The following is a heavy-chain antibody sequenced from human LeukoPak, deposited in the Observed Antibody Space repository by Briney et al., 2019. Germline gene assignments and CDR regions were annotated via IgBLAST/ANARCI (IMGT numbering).Heavy chain of an antibody. CDR3: AKGGYYDLDAFDI. V-gene: IGHV3-48*01. Sequence: AGGSLRLSCAASGLTISSYSMNWARQAPGKGLQWVSYISSSSSTIYYADSVKGRFTISRDNAKNSLYLQMNSLRAEDTALYYCAKGGYYDLDAFDIWGQGTMVTVSS. CDR2: ISSSSSTI. D-gene: IGHD1-26*01. CDR1: GLTISSYS. J-gene: IGHJ3*02.